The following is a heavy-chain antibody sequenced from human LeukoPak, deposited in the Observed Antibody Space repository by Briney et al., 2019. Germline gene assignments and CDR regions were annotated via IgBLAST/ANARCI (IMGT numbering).Heavy chain of an antibody. CDR3: AKEGTNCSSTSCRRIYYYYGMDV. CDR2: ISGSGGST. D-gene: IGHD2-2*01. CDR1: GFTFSSYA. V-gene: IGHV3-23*01. Sequence: GGSLRLSCAASGFTFSSYAMSWVRQAPGKGLEWVSAISGSGGSTYYADPVKGRFTISRDNSKNTLYLQMNSLRAEDTAVYYCAKEGTNCSSTSCRRIYYYYGMDVWGQGTTVTVSS. J-gene: IGHJ6*02.